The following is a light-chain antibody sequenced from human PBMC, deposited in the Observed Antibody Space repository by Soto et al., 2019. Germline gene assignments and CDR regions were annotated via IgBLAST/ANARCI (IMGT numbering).Light chain of an antibody. Sequence: QSALTQPPSASGSPGQSVTISCTRTSTDVGGYDYVSWYQQHPGKVPKLMIYEVNKRPSGVPDRFSGSKSGNTASLTVSGLQPEDEADYYCTSYAGGNNAFGTGTKLTVL. V-gene: IGLV2-8*01. CDR3: TSYAGGNNA. CDR2: EVN. J-gene: IGLJ1*01. CDR1: STDVGGYDY.